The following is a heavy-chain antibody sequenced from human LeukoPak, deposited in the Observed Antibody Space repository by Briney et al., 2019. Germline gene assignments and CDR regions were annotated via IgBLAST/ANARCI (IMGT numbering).Heavy chain of an antibody. V-gene: IGHV3-23*01. Sequence: GGSLRLSCAASGFTFSRNGMSWVRQAPGKGLEWVSTISGSGGSKNYEESVKGRFIISRDNSENTLYLQMNSLRSQETALYYCARYLAFYCSDSNFFDYWGQPTLVTVSS. CDR3: ARYLAFYCSDSNFFDY. CDR2: ISGSGGSK. J-gene: IGHJ4*02. D-gene: IGHD3-10*01. CDR1: GFTFSRNG.